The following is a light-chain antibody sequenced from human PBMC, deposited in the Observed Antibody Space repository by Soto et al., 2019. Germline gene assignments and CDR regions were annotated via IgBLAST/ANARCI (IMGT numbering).Light chain of an antibody. CDR2: GNS. Sequence: QSVLTQPPSVSGAPGQRVTISCTGSSSNIGAGYDVHWYQQLPGTAPKLLIYGNSNRPSGVPDRFSGSKSGTSASLAITGHQAEDEADYNCQSYDSSLSAYVFGTGTKLTVL. V-gene: IGLV1-40*01. J-gene: IGLJ1*01. CDR1: SSNIGAGYD. CDR3: QSYDSSLSAYV.